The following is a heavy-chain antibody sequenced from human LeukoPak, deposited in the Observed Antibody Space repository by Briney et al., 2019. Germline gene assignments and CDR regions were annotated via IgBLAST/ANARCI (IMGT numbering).Heavy chain of an antibody. CDR3: ARDSYVGYYYGSGSYPPPPGGYYYYYMDV. CDR1: GVSISSYY. V-gene: IGHV4-4*07. J-gene: IGHJ6*03. D-gene: IGHD3-10*01. CDR2: IYTSGST. Sequence: SETLSLTCTVSGVSISSYYWSWIRQPAGKGLQWIGRIYTSGSTNYNPSLKSRVTMSVDTSKNQFSLKLSSVTAADTAVYYCARDSYVGYYYGSGSYPPPPGGYYYYYMDVWGKGTTVTVSS.